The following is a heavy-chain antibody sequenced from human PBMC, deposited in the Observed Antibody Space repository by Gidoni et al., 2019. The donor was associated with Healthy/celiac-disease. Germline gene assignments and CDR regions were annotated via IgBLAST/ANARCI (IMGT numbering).Heavy chain of an antibody. Sequence: EVQLVESGGGVVQPGGSLRLSCAASGFTFDAYAMHWVRQAPGKGLEWVSLISGDGGSTYYADSVKGRFTISRDNSKNSLYLQMNSLRTEDTALYYCAKDRYSSSWYGWFDPWGQGTLVTVSS. D-gene: IGHD6-13*01. CDR2: ISGDGGST. V-gene: IGHV3-43*02. J-gene: IGHJ5*02. CDR3: AKDRYSSSWYGWFDP. CDR1: GFTFDAYA.